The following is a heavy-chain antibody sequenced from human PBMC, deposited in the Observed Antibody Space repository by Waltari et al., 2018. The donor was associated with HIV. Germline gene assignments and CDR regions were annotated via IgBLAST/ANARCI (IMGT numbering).Heavy chain of an antibody. V-gene: IGHV3-23*01. CDR2: ERGGGSKT. Sequence: EVQMLASGGESEQPEKYVAIYCVASGFGFDNYGMAWGCRGHGVGVGFIGSERGGGSKTYDMDARKGRFTTPGDKYKNVMYLKMTNLRLDDTAMYLCAKDVSLSSARPRLVSFDFWSQGTQVSVAS. CDR3: AKDVSLSSARPRLVSFDF. D-gene: IGHD6-6*01. CDR1: GFGFDNYG. J-gene: IGHJ4*02.